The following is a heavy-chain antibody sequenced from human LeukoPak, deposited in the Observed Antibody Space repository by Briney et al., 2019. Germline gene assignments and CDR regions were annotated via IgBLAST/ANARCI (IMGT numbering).Heavy chain of an antibody. D-gene: IGHD1-26*01. CDR2: IYDRGST. CDR3: AKIEVGRFDP. J-gene: IGHJ5*02. CDR1: GASISSHY. V-gene: IGHV4-59*11. Sequence: SETLSLTCTVTGASISSHYWCWIRQTPGPGLEWIGDIYDRGSTTYNPSLKSRVSISVDTSRNQFPLNLRSVTAADTAVYYCAKIEVGRFDPWGQGTLVTVSS.